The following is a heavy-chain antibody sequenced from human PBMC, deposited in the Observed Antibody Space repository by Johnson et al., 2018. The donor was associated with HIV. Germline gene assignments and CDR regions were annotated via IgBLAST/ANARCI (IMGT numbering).Heavy chain of an antibody. CDR1: GFTFDDYG. Sequence: MLLVESGGGVVRPGGSLRLSCAPSGFTFDDYGMSWVRQAPGKGLEWVSAISSSGSTIYYADSVKGRFTISRDNAKNTLYLQMNSLRAEDTAVYYCARPGGDYSAFDIWGQGTMVTVSS. CDR3: ARPGGDYSAFDI. J-gene: IGHJ3*02. CDR2: ISSSGSTI. V-gene: IGHV3-20*04. D-gene: IGHD4-17*01.